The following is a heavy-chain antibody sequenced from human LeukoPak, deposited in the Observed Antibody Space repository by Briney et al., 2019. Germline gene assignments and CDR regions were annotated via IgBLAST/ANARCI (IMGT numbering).Heavy chain of an antibody. CDR3: ARGPTYYDFWSGYYFGYYYYGMDV. CDR1: GGTFSSYA. J-gene: IGHJ6*02. D-gene: IGHD3-3*01. Sequence: SVKVSCKASGGTFSSYAISWVRQAPGQGLEWMGGIIPIFGTANYAQKFQGRVTITADESTSTAYMELSSLRSEDTAVYYCARGPTYYDFWSGYYFGYYYYGMDVWGQGTTVTVSS. V-gene: IGHV1-69*13. CDR2: IIPIFGTA.